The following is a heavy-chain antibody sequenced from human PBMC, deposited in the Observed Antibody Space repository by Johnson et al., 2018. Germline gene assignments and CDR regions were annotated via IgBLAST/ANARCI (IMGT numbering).Heavy chain of an antibody. Sequence: VQLVESGGGVVQPGRSLRLSCVASGFTFSSYGMHWVRQAPGKGLEWVALIWYDGSNKYFADSVKGRFTISRDNSKNTLYLQMNSLRAEDTAVYYCARDAPTGDYFDYWGQGTLVTVSS. V-gene: IGHV3-33*01. D-gene: IGHD7-27*01. CDR3: ARDAPTGDYFDY. CDR2: IWYDGSNK. J-gene: IGHJ4*02. CDR1: GFTFSSYG.